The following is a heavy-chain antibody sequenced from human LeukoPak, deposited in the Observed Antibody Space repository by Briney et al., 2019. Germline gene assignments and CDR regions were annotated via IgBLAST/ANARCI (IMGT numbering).Heavy chain of an antibody. CDR2: ISAYNGNT. D-gene: IGHD3-3*01. V-gene: IGHV1-18*01. CDR1: GYTFTSYG. J-gene: IGHJ5*02. Sequence: ASVKVSCKASGYTFTSYGISWVRQAPGQGLEWMGWISAYNGNTNYAQKLQGRVTMTRNTSISTAYMELSSLRSEDTAVYYCARGVWYYDFWSGYPTNWFDPWGQGTLVTVSS. CDR3: ARGVWYYDFWSGYPTNWFDP.